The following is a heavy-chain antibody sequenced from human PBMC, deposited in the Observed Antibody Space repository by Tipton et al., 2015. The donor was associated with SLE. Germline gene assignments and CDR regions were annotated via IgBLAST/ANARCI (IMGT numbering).Heavy chain of an antibody. CDR2: IYNTGNT. V-gene: IGHV4-4*07. J-gene: IGHJ3*02. D-gene: IGHD1-1*01. CDR1: DGSIISYY. Sequence: TLSLTCIVPDGSIISYYWSWIRQPAGKGLEWIGRIYNTGNTNYNPSLKSRVTMSVDTSKNQFSLRLSSVTAADTAVYYCARDRRSEGYGFDIWGQGTVVTVSS. CDR3: ARDRRSEGYGFDI.